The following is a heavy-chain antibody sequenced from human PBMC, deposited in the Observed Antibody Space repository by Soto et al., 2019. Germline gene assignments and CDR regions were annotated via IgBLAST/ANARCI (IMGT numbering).Heavy chain of an antibody. J-gene: IGHJ4*02. Sequence: QVQLVESGGGVVQPGRSLRLSCAASGFTFSNYGMHWVRQAPGMGLEWVAVIWYDGSNKYYADSVKGRFTISRDNSKSARYLQMNTMSAEDTAVYCCERVYSTWYSAYRGQGTMVTVS. D-gene: IGHD6-13*01. CDR3: ERVYSTWYSAY. CDR2: IWYDGSNK. CDR1: GFTFSNYG. V-gene: IGHV3-33*01.